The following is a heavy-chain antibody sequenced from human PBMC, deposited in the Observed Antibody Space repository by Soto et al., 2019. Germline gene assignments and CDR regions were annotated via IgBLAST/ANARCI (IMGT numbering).Heavy chain of an antibody. V-gene: IGHV3-74*01. CDR3: PTLNSSGSDY. Sequence: GGSLRLSCVASGFSFSRFWMHWVRRVPGKGLVWVSRITGDGAITTYADSVRGRFTISRDNAKSTVYLQMDSLRAEDTAVYYCPTLNSSGSDYCGQGPPVTVYS. J-gene: IGHJ4*02. CDR2: ITGDGAIT. D-gene: IGHD5-18*01. CDR1: GFSFSRFW.